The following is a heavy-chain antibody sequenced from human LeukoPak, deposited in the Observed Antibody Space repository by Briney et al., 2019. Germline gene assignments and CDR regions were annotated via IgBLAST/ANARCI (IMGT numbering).Heavy chain of an antibody. CDR1: GYTFTGYY. V-gene: IGHV1-2*02. D-gene: IGHD3-22*01. CDR2: INPNSGGT. Sequence: ASVKVSCKASGYTFTGYYMHWVRRAPGQGLEWMGWINPNSGGTNYAQKFQGRVTMTRDTSISTAYMELSRLRSDDTAVYYCARDAVDTSSGYYYVGYWGQGTLVTVSS. CDR3: ARDAVDTSSGYYYVGY. J-gene: IGHJ4*02.